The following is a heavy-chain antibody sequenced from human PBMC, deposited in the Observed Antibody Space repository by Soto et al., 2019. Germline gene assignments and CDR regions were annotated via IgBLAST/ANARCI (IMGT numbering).Heavy chain of an antibody. J-gene: IGHJ3*02. D-gene: IGHD2-8*01. V-gene: IGHV1-69*13. CDR3: ARDSQGYCTNGVCASYAFDI. CDR1: GGTFSSYA. Sequence: GASVKVSCKASGGTFSSYAISWVRQAPGQGLEWMGGIIPIFGTANYAQKFQGRVTITADESTSTAYMELSSLRSEDTAVYYCARDSQGYCTNGVCASYAFDIWGQGTMVTVSS. CDR2: IIPIFGTA.